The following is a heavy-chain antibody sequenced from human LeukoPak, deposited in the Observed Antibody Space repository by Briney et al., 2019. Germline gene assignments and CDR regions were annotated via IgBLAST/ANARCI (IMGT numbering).Heavy chain of an antibody. Sequence: GGSLRLSCAASGFTFSSYAMHWVRQAPGKGREWVAVISYDGSNKYYADSVKGRFTISRDNSKNTLYLQMNSLRAEDTAVYYCARDPRRYYDFWSGYYSNWFDPWGQGTLVTVSS. CDR1: GFTFSSYA. V-gene: IGHV3-30-3*01. CDR2: ISYDGSNK. D-gene: IGHD3-3*01. CDR3: ARDPRRYYDFWSGYYSNWFDP. J-gene: IGHJ5*02.